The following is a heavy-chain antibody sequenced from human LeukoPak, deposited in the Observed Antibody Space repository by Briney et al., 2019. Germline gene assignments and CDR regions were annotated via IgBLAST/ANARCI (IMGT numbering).Heavy chain of an antibody. J-gene: IGHJ4*02. CDR1: GDSISGYY. D-gene: IGHD5-18*01. CDR2: VYYSGTT. Sequence: SETLSLTCTVYGDSISGYYWSWIRQPPGKGLEGMGNVYYSGTTNYNPSLKSRVTTSVDTSKTQVSLKLTSVTAADTAVYYCARGGSYGSRWGQGTLVTVSS. V-gene: IGHV4-59*01. CDR3: ARGGSYGSR.